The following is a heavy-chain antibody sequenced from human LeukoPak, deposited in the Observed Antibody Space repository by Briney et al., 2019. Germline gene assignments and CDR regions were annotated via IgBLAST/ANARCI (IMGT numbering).Heavy chain of an antibody. V-gene: IGHV3-74*01. Sequence: PGGSLRLSCAASGFTFSSYWMHWVRQAPGKGLVWVSRINSDGSSTSYADSVKGRFTISRDNAKNTLYLQMNSLRAEDTAVYYCARAVNSGYGKIDYWGQGTLVTVSS. CDR1: GFTFSSYW. D-gene: IGHD5-12*01. J-gene: IGHJ4*02. CDR3: ARAVNSGYGKIDY. CDR2: INSDGSST.